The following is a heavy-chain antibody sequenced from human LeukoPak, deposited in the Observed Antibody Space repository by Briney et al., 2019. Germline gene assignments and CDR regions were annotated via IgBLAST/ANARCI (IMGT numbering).Heavy chain of an antibody. V-gene: IGHV3-30-3*01. CDR1: GFTFSSYA. CDR2: ISYDGSNK. D-gene: IGHD1-26*01. J-gene: IGHJ4*02. CDR3: ARGEEVGIVGPLDY. Sequence: GGSLRLSCAASGFTFSSYAMHWVRQAPGKGLEWVAVISYDGSNKYYADSVKGRFTISRDNSKNTLYLQMNSLRAGDTAVYYCARGEEVGIVGPLDYWGQGTLVTVSS.